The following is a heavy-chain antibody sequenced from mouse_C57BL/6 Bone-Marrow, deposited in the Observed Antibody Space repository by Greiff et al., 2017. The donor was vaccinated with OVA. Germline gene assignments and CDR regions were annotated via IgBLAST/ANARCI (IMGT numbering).Heavy chain of an antibody. Sequence: QVQLQQPGAELVKPGASVKLSCKASGYTFTSYWMHWVKQRPGRGLEWIGRIDPNSGGSKYNEKLKSKATLTVDKTSSTAYMQLSSLTSEDSAVYYCARGTTVVPYYYAMDYWGQGTSVTVSS. V-gene: IGHV1-72*01. J-gene: IGHJ4*01. CDR3: ARGTTVVPYYYAMDY. CDR2: IDPNSGGS. CDR1: GYTFTSYW. D-gene: IGHD1-1*01.